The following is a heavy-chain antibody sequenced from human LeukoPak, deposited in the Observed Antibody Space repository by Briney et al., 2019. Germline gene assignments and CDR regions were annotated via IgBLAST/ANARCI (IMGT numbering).Heavy chain of an antibody. CDR3: ARVVYDILTGYYFPFPYFDY. J-gene: IGHJ4*02. CDR1: GGSISSGSYY. V-gene: IGHV4-61*02. Sequence: SETLSLTCTVSGGSISSGSYYWSWIRQPAGKGLEWIGRIYTSGSTNYNPSLKSRVTISVDTSKNQFSLKLSSVTAADTAVYYCARVVYDILTGYYFPFPYFDYWGQGTLVTVSS. CDR2: IYTSGST. D-gene: IGHD3-9*01.